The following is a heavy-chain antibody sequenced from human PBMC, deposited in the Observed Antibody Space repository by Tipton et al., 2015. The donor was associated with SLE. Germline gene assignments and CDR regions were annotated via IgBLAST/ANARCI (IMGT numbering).Heavy chain of an antibody. V-gene: IGHV3-48*03. D-gene: IGHD2-15*01. Sequence: SLRLSCAASGFTFSSYEMNCVRQAPGKGLEWVSYISSSGSTIYYADSVKGRFTISRDNAKNSLYLQMNSLRAEDTAVYYCASDGGYCSGGSCYFDYWGQGTLVTVSS. CDR3: ASDGGYCSGGSCYFDY. J-gene: IGHJ4*02. CDR2: ISSSGSTI. CDR1: GFTFSSYE.